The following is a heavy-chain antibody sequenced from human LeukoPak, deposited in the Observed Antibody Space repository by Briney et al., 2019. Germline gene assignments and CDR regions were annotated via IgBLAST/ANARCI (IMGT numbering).Heavy chain of an antibody. J-gene: IGHJ4*02. CDR3: AREAPLTGSLFDY. Sequence: ASVKVSCKASDYTYTSYGISWVRQAPGQGLEWMGRINPNSGGTNYAQNFQGRVTMTRDTSISTAYMELNRLRSDDTAVYYCAREAPLTGSLFDYWGQGTLVTVSS. CDR1: DYTYTSYG. D-gene: IGHD3-10*01. CDR2: INPNSGGT. V-gene: IGHV1-2*06.